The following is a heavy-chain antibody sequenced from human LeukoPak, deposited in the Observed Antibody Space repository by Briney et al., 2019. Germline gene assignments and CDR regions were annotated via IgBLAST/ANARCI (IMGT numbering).Heavy chain of an antibody. CDR1: GYTFTGYY. V-gene: IGHV1-8*02. D-gene: IGHD3-3*01. Sequence: ASVKVSCKASGYTFTGYYMHWVRQAPGQGLEWMGWMNPNSGNTGYAQKFQGRVTMTRNTSISTAYMELSSLRSEDTAVYYCARVPLYDFWSGYYSQRYYYGMDVWGQGTTVTVSS. CDR2: MNPNSGNT. J-gene: IGHJ6*02. CDR3: ARVPLYDFWSGYYSQRYYYGMDV.